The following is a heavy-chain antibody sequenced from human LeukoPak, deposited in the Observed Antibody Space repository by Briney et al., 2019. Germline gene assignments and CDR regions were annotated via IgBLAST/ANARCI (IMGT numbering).Heavy chain of an antibody. D-gene: IGHD2-15*01. V-gene: IGHV3-48*01. CDR2: ISSSTTTI. CDR1: GFSFCTFD. Sequence: GGSLSLSCAASGFSFCTFDMIGVRGAPGRGLEWVSYISSSTTTITYAASVKGRFTISRDNAKNSLYLQMNSLRAEDTAVYYCAREVVAMDVWGQGTTVTVSS. CDR3: AREVVAMDV. J-gene: IGHJ6*02.